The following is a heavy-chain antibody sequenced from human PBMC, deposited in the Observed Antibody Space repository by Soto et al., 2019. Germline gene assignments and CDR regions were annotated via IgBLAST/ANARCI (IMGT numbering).Heavy chain of an antibody. CDR1: GFTFSSYG. V-gene: IGHV3-33*01. Sequence: PGGSLRLSCAASGFTFSSYGMHWVRQAPGKGLEWVAVIWYDGSNKYYADSVKGRFTISRDNSKNTLYLQMNSLRAEDTAVYYCARDIYYDFWSGYYTNYYYYYGMDVWGQGTTVTVSS. D-gene: IGHD3-3*01. J-gene: IGHJ6*02. CDR2: IWYDGSNK. CDR3: ARDIYYDFWSGYYTNYYYYYGMDV.